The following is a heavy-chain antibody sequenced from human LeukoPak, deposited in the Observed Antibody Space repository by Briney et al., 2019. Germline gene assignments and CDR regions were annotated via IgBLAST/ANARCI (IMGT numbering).Heavy chain of an antibody. CDR2: ISSSSSTI. V-gene: IGHV3-48*01. Sequence: PGGSLRLSCAASGFTFSSYWMHWVRQAPGKGLEWVSYISSSSSTIYYADSVKGRFTISRDNANNSLYLQMNSLRAEDTAVYYCARRSYSGLDYWGQGTLVTVSS. CDR3: ARRSYSGLDY. D-gene: IGHD2-15*01. J-gene: IGHJ4*02. CDR1: GFTFSSYW.